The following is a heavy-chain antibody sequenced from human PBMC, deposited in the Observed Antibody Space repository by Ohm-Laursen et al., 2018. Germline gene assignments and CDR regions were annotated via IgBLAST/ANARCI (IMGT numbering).Heavy chain of an antibody. CDR2: IYWNVLK. V-gene: IGHV2-70*11. D-gene: IGHD3-3*01. Sequence: PTQTLTLTCTFSGFSLSTSTMCVSWIRQPPGQALEWLVRIYWNVLKYYSQSLKTRLTISKDTSRNQVVLTMANMDPGDTGTYYCARILRENTVFGVVTSYYYGMDVWGRGTTVTVSS. CDR1: GFSLSTSTMC. J-gene: IGHJ6*02. CDR3: ARILRENTVFGVVTSYYYGMDV.